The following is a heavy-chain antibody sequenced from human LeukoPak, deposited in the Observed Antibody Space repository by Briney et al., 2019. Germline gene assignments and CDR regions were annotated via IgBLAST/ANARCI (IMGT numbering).Heavy chain of an antibody. CDR2: VIPIFGTA. CDR1: GYTFTGYY. D-gene: IGHD2-15*01. J-gene: IGHJ4*02. CDR3: ATDEDNVDY. V-gene: IGHV1-69*13. Sequence: SVNVSCKASGYTFTGYYMHWVRQAPGQGLEWMGGVIPIFGTANYAQKFQGRVTITADESTSTAYMELSSLRSEDTAVYYCATDEDNVDYWGQGTLVTVSS.